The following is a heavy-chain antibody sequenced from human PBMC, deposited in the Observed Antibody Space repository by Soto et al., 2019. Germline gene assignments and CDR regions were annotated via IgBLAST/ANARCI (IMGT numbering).Heavy chain of an antibody. D-gene: IGHD3-10*01. CDR3: ARRPGGGGY. V-gene: IGHV3-53*01. J-gene: IGHJ4*02. Sequence: EVQLVESGGGLIQPGGSLRLSCAVSGFTVSNNYMSWVRQAPGKGLEGVSVIYSGGYTAYGDSVKGRFTISRDNSKNTIYPQNKSRRARAAGVFFWARRPGGGGYWGQGTLVTVSS. CDR2: IYSGGYT. CDR1: GFTVSNNY.